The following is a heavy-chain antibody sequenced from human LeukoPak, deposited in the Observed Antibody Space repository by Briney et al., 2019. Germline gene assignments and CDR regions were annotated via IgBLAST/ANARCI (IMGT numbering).Heavy chain of an antibody. CDR1: GFTFSSYW. D-gene: IGHD2-2*01. CDR2: INSDGSST. CDR3: AREMRKDIVVVPTAFDY. Sequence: PGGSLRLSCAASGFTFSSYWVHWVREAPGKGLVWVSRINSDGSSTTYADSVKGRFTISRDNAKNTLYLQMNSLRAEDAAVYYCAREMRKDIVVVPTAFDYWGRGTLVTVSS. J-gene: IGHJ4*02. V-gene: IGHV3-74*01.